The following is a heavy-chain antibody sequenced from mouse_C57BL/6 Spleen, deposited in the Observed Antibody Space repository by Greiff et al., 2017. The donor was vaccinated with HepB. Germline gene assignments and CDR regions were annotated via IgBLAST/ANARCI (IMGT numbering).Heavy chain of an antibody. D-gene: IGHD1-1*01. V-gene: IGHV3-6*01. J-gene: IGHJ2*01. CDR3: ARDHYYGSSYYFDY. CDR2: ISYDGSN. Sequence: EVQLVESGPGLVKPSQSLSLTCSVTGYSITSGYYWNWIRQFPGNKLEWMGYISYDGSNNYNPSLKNRISITRDTSKNQFFLKLNSVTTEDTATYDCARDHYYGSSYYFDYWGQGTTLTVSS. CDR1: GYSITSGYY.